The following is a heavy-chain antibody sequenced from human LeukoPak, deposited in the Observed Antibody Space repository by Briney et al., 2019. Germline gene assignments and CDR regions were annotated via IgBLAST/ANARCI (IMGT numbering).Heavy chain of an antibody. CDR2: ISGSGDST. V-gene: IGHV3-23*01. J-gene: IGHJ4*02. CDR3: ARRSGIAVAGAFDY. CDR1: GFTFSNYA. Sequence: VQPGGSLILSCAASGFTFSNYAMRWVRQAPGKGLEWVSGISGSGDSTYYADSVKGRFTISRDNSKNALYLQMNSLRAEDTAVYYCARRSGIAVAGAFDYWGQGTLVTVSS. D-gene: IGHD6-19*01.